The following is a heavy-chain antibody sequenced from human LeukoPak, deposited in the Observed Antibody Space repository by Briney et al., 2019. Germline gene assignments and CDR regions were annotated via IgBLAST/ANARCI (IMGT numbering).Heavy chain of an antibody. CDR2: ISSSSSTI. CDR1: GFTFSSYS. CDR3: ARDTGSRGRNSCWFGP. Sequence: GGSLRLSCAASGFTFSSYSMNWVRQAPGKGLEWVSYISSSSSTIYYADSVKGRFTISRDNAKNSLYLQMNSLRAEDTAVYYWARDTGSRGRNSCWFGPLGQGTLVTVSS. V-gene: IGHV3-48*01. J-gene: IGHJ5*02. D-gene: IGHD4-23*01.